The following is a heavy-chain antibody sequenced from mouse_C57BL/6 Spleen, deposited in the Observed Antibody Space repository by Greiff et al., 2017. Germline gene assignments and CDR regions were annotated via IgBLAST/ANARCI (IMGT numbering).Heavy chain of an antibody. D-gene: IGHD1-1*01. J-gene: IGHJ4*01. CDR1: GFTFSDYG. V-gene: IGHV5-17*01. Sequence: EVMLVESGGGLVKPGGSLKLSCAASGFTFSDYGMHWVRQAPEKGLEWVAYISSGSSTIYYADTVKGRFTISRDNAKKTLFMQMTNLRYKDTDMYYCEKPGSHYAMDYWGQGTSVTVSS. CDR2: ISSGSSTI. CDR3: EKPGSHYAMDY.